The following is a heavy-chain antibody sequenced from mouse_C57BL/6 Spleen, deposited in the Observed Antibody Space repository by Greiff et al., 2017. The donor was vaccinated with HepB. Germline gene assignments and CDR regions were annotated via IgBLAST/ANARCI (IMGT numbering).Heavy chain of an antibody. J-gene: IGHJ2*01. Sequence: VKLQQPGAELVMPGASVKLSCKASGYTFTSYWMHWVKQRPGQGLEWIGEIDPSDSYTNYNQKFKGKSTLTVDKSSSTAYMQLSSLTSEDSAVYYCARDGDGYYGDYWGQGTTLTVSS. CDR3: ARDGDGYYGDY. D-gene: IGHD2-3*01. CDR1: GYTFTSYW. V-gene: IGHV1-69*01. CDR2: IDPSDSYT.